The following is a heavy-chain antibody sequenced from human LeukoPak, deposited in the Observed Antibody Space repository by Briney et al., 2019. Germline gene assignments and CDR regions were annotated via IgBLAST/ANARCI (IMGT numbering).Heavy chain of an antibody. Sequence: PGVSLRLPCAASGFVFSRFWMHWVRQVPGKGLEWVSRLNEDGRITTYADSVQGRFIISRDNSKNTLYLQMYSLRAEDTALYYCARDLGGIAGSWGQGTWVTVSS. CDR3: ARDLGGIAGS. V-gene: IGHV3-74*01. D-gene: IGHD1-26*01. J-gene: IGHJ1*01. CDR2: LNEDGRIT. CDR1: GFVFSRFW.